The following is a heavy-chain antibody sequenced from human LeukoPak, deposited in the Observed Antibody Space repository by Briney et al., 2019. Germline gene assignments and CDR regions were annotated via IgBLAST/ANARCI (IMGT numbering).Heavy chain of an antibody. CDR3: ARFTYTTRPSDV. CDR1: GGSISGYY. Sequence: SETPSLTCSVSGGSISGYYWSWIRQPPGQTLEWIGYIYSSGSTNYNPSLQSRVTMSVDTSMNQFSLRLSSVTAADTAVYYCARFTYTTRPSDVWGRGTTVTVSS. D-gene: IGHD3-16*01. J-gene: IGHJ6*04. V-gene: IGHV4-4*09. CDR2: IYSSGST.